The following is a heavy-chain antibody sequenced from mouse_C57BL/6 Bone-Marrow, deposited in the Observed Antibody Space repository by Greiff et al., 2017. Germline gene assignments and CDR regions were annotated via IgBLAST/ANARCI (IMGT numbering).Heavy chain of an antibody. CDR3: ARDYDVDY. J-gene: IGHJ2*01. CDR2: IYPGSGNT. D-gene: IGHD2-4*01. V-gene: IGHV1-76*01. CDR1: GYTFTDYY. Sequence: QVQLQQSGAELVRPGASVKLSCKASGYTFTDYYINWVKQRPGQGLEWIARIYPGSGNTSYNEKFKGKATLTAEKSSSTAYMQLSSLTSEDSAVYFCARDYDVDYWGQGTTLTVSS.